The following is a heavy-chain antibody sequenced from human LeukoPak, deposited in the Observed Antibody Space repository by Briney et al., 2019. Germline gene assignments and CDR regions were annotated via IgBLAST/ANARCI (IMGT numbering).Heavy chain of an antibody. V-gene: IGHV3-21*01. CDR3: ARDLSRITIFGVVIPLGY. J-gene: IGHJ4*02. CDR2: ISSSSSYI. Sequence: GGSLRLSCAASGFTFSSYSMNWVRQAPGKGLEWVSSISSSSSYIYYADSVKGRFTISRDNAKNSLYLQMNSLRAEDTAVYYCARDLSRITIFGVVIPLGYWGQGTQVTVSS. D-gene: IGHD3-3*01. CDR1: GFTFSSYS.